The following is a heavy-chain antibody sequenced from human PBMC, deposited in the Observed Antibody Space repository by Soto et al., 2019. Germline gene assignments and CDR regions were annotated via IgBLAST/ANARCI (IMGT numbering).Heavy chain of an antibody. Sequence: QVHLQESGPGLVKPSQTLSLTCTVSGGSISSGGFYWSWIRQHPGKGLEWIGYIYYSGSTYYNPSLHSRISISLDTSKSQFYLKLSSVTAADTAVYYYARSRDWFDPWGPGTQVIVSS. V-gene: IGHV4-31*03. CDR1: GGSISSGGFY. CDR3: ARSRDWFDP. J-gene: IGHJ5*02. CDR2: IYYSGST. D-gene: IGHD6-13*01.